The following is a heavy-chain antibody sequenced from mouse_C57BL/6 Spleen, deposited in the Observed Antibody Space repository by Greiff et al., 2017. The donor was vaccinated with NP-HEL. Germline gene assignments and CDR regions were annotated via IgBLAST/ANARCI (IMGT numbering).Heavy chain of an antibody. Sequence: VHLVESGPELVKPGASVKISCKASGYAFSSSWMNWVKQRPGKGLEWIGRIYPGDGDTNYNGKFKGKATLTADKSSSTAYMQLSSLTSEDSAVYFCARDSNYPYYAMDYWGQGTSVTVSS. CDR1: GYAFSSSW. V-gene: IGHV1-82*01. CDR3: ARDSNYPYYAMDY. D-gene: IGHD2-5*01. J-gene: IGHJ4*01. CDR2: IYPGDGDT.